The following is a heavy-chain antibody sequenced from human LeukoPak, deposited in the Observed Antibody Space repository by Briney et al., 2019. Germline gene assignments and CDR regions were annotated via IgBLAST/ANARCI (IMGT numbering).Heavy chain of an antibody. CDR2: ISYDGSNK. Sequence: GRSLRLSCAASGFTFSSYAMAWVRQAPGKGLEWVAVISYDGSNKYYADSVKGRFTISRDNSKNTLYLQMNSLRAEDTAVYYCARCANYDFWSGYSDNWFDPWGQGTLVTVSS. CDR3: ARCANYDFWSGYSDNWFDP. V-gene: IGHV3-30-3*01. D-gene: IGHD3-3*01. CDR1: GFTFSSYA. J-gene: IGHJ5*02.